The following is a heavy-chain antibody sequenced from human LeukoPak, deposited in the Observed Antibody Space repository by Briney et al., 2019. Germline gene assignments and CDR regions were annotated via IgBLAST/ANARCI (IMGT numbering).Heavy chain of an antibody. CDR1: GGSISSYY. D-gene: IGHD7-27*01. V-gene: IGHV4-4*07. J-gene: IGHJ6*03. CDR2: IYTSGST. CDR3: ARSWGFYYYYYMDV. Sequence: SETLSLNCTVSGGSISSYYWSWIRQPAGKGLEWIGRIYTSGSTNYNPSLKSRVTMSVDTSKNQFSLKLSSVTAADTAVYYCARSWGFYYYYYMDVWGKGTTVTVSS.